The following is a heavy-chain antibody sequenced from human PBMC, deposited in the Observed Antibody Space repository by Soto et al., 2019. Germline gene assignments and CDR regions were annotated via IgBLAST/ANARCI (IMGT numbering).Heavy chain of an antibody. CDR2: ISAYNGNT. Sequence: QVQLVQSGAEVKKPGASVKVSCKASGYTFTSYGISWVRQAPGQGLEWMGWISAYNGNTNYAQKLQGRXXMXTXXSTSTAYMELRSLRSDDTAVYYCARVGAIVLLSDYWGQGTLVTVSS. CDR1: GYTFTSYG. CDR3: ARVGAIVLLSDY. J-gene: IGHJ4*02. D-gene: IGHD2-8*01. V-gene: IGHV1-18*01.